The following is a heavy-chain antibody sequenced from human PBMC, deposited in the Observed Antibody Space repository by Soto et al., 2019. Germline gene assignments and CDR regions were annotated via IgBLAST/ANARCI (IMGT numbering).Heavy chain of an antibody. CDR3: AKGRLVVVVAATQGAFDY. CDR2: ISGSGGST. Sequence: GGSLRLSCAASGFTFSSYAMSWVRQAPGKGLEWVSAISGSGGSTYYADSVKGRFTISRDNSKNTLYLQMNSLRAEDTAVYYCAKGRLVVVVAATQGAFDYWGQGTLVTVSS. V-gene: IGHV3-23*01. CDR1: GFTFSSYA. J-gene: IGHJ4*02. D-gene: IGHD2-15*01.